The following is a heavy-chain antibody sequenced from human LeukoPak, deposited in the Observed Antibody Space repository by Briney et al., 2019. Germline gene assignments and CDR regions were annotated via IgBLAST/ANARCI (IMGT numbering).Heavy chain of an antibody. CDR3: ARSSAAAGWFDP. V-gene: IGHV4-59*01. Sequence: ASETLSLTCTVSGGSISSYYWSWIRQPPGKGLESIGYIYYSGSTNYNPSLKSRVTISVDTSKNQFSLKLSSVTAADTAVYYCARSSAAAGWFDPWGQGTLVTVSS. J-gene: IGHJ5*02. CDR2: IYYSGST. CDR1: GGSISSYY. D-gene: IGHD6-13*01.